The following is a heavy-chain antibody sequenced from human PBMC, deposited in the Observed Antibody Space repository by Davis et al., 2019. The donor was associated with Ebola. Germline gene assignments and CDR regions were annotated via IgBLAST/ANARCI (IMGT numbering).Heavy chain of an antibody. CDR3: AKVYILRFQGEKRKKFDF. V-gene: IGHV3-23*01. D-gene: IGHD3-3*01. J-gene: IGHJ3*01. CDR2: ISGSGGRT. Sequence: PGGSLRLSCAASGFTFSTYAMSWVRQAPGKGLEWVSSISGSGGRTYYADSVKGRFTISRDNSMDTLYLQMNSLRAEDTAVYYCAKVYILRFQGEKRKKFDFWGQGTMVTVSS. CDR1: GFTFSTYA.